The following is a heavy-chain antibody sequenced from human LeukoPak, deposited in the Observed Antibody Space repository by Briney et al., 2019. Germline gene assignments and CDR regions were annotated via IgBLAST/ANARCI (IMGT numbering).Heavy chain of an antibody. V-gene: IGHV1-18*01. CDR2: ISAYNGNT. CDR3: AREGVGRFLKWLSPSHYYMDV. D-gene: IGHD3-3*01. CDR1: GYTFTSYG. Sequence: EASVKVSCKASGYTFTSYGISWVRQAPGQGLEWMGWISAYNGNTNYAQKLQGRVTMTTDTSTSTAYMELRSLRSDDTAVYYCAREGVGRFLKWLSPSHYYMDVWGKGTTVTVSS. J-gene: IGHJ6*03.